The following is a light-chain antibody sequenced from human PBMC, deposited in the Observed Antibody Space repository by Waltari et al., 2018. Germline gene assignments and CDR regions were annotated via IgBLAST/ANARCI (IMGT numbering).Light chain of an antibody. J-gene: IGLJ2*01. CDR1: SSHVGGYHY. CDR3: CSYAGSSTV. CDR2: DAS. V-gene: IGLV2-23*01. Sequence: QSALPQPASVSGSPGQSTTISSTGTSSHVGGYHYVSWYQQHPGKAPKLMIYDASKRPSGVSNRFSGSKSGNTASLTISGLQAEDEADYYCCSYAGSSTVFGGGTKLTVL.